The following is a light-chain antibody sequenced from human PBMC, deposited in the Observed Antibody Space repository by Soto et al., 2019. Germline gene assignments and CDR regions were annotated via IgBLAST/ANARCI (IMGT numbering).Light chain of an antibody. Sequence: EIVLTQSPGTLSLSPGERATLSCRASQGINHKYLAWFQQEPGQTPRLLIHSVSIRATGIPDRFSGSGSGTDFTLTISRLEPEDFAVYYCQLYSGSPWTFGRGTKVEIK. J-gene: IGKJ1*01. CDR2: SVS. CDR3: QLYSGSPWT. CDR1: QGINHKY. V-gene: IGKV3-20*01.